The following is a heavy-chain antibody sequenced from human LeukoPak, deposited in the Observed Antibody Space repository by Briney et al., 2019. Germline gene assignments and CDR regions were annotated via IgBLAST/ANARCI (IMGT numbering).Heavy chain of an antibody. CDR2: IYYSGST. D-gene: IGHD3-22*01. Sequence: PSETLSLTCTVSGVSISSYYWSWIRQPPGKGLEWIGYIYYSGSTNYNPSLKSRVTISVDTSKNQFSLKLSSVTAADTAVYYCARMRPIVVVQRAAFDIWGQGTMVTVSS. V-gene: IGHV4-59*01. CDR3: ARMRPIVVVQRAAFDI. J-gene: IGHJ3*02. CDR1: GVSISSYY.